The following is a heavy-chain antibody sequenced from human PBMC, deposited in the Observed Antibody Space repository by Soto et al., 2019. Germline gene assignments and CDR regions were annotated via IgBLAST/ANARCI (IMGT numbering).Heavy chain of an antibody. D-gene: IGHD3-3*01. J-gene: IGHJ6*03. CDR3: VRVVIEAILYYYMDV. Sequence: GESLKISCAASGFTFSSYAMSWVRQAPGKGLEWVSAISGSGGSTYYADSVKGRFTISRDNSKNTLYLQMNSLRAEDTAVYYCVRVVIEAILYYYMDVWGKGTTVTVSS. CDR1: GFTFSSYA. CDR2: ISGSGGST. V-gene: IGHV3-23*01.